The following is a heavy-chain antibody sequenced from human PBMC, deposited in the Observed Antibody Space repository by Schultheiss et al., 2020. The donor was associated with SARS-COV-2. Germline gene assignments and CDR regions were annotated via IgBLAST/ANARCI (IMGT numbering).Heavy chain of an antibody. CDR3: AITTHYYDSSGYHYYMDV. CDR2: IYHSGST. Sequence: SETLSLTCTVSGGSISSSSYYWGWIRQPPGKGLEWIGSIYHSGSTYYNPSLKSRVTISVDTSKNQFSLKLSSVTAADTAVYYCAITTHYYDSSGYHYYMDVWGKGTTVTVSS. V-gene: IGHV4-39*07. D-gene: IGHD3-22*01. CDR1: GGSISSSSYY. J-gene: IGHJ6*03.